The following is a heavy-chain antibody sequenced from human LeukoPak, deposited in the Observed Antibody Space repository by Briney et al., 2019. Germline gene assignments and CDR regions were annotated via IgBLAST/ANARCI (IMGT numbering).Heavy chain of an antibody. CDR2: MNPNSGNT. Sequence: ASVKVSCKASGYTFTSYDINWVRQATGQGLEWMGWMNPNSGNTGYAQKFQGRVTMTRNTSISTAYMELSRLRSDDTAVYYCARDEYGSGSYYLYYYYYYGMDVWGQGTTVTVSS. V-gene: IGHV1-8*01. CDR1: GYTFTSYD. D-gene: IGHD3-10*01. CDR3: ARDEYGSGSYYLYYYYYYGMDV. J-gene: IGHJ6*02.